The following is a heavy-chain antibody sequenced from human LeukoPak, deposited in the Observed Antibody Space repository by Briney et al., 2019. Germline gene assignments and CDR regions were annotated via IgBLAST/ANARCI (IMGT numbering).Heavy chain of an antibody. D-gene: IGHD5-24*01. CDR1: GFTVSSNY. CDR3: ARGDVGNGDYLFDP. V-gene: IGHV3-53*01. CDR2: IYSGGST. Sequence: GGSLRLSCAASGFTVSSNYMSWVRQAAGKGLEWVAVIYSGGSTYYADSVKGRFTISRDNSKNTLYLQMNSLRAEDTAVYYCARGDVGNGDYLFDPWGQGTLLTV. J-gene: IGHJ5*02.